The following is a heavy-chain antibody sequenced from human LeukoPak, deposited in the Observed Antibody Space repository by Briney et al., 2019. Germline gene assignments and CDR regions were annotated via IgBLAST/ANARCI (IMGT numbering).Heavy chain of an antibody. J-gene: IGHJ6*02. CDR2: INPNSGGT. CDR3: AREKQQLVPYYGMDV. V-gene: IGHV1-2*02. Sequence: GASVKVSCKASGYTFTGYYIHWVRQAPGQGLEWMGWINPNSGGTNYAQKFQGRVTMTRDTSISTAYMELSRLRSDDTAVYYCAREKQQLVPYYGMDVWGQGTTVTVSS. CDR1: GYTFTGYY. D-gene: IGHD6-13*01.